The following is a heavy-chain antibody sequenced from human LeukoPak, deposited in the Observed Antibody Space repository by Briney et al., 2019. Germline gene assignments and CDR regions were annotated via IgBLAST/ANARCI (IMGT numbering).Heavy chain of an antibody. Sequence: GGSLRLSCAASGFTFSSYGMPWVRQAPGKGLEWVAVISYDGSNEYYADSMKGRFTISRDNSKSTLYLQMNTLRAEDAAVYYCAKERYGDFEYWGQGTLVIVSS. D-gene: IGHD4-17*01. J-gene: IGHJ4*02. CDR1: GFTFSSYG. CDR3: AKERYGDFEY. CDR2: ISYDGSNE. V-gene: IGHV3-30*18.